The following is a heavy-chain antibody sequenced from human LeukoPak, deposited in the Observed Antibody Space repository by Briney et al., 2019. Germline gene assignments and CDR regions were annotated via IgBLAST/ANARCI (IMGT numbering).Heavy chain of an antibody. V-gene: IGHV1-24*01. D-gene: IGHD3-10*01. Sequence: GASVTVSCKVSGYTLTELSMHWVRQAPGKGLEWMGGFDPEDGETIYAQKFQGRVTITEDTSTDTAYMELSSLRSEDTAVYYCATAFRYYYGSGTSKFDPWGQGTLVTVSS. CDR2: FDPEDGET. CDR3: ATAFRYYYGSGTSKFDP. J-gene: IGHJ5*02. CDR1: GYTLTELS.